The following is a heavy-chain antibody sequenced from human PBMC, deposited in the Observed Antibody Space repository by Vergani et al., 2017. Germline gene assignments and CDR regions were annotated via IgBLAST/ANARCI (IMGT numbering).Heavy chain of an antibody. CDR1: GFTFGNFG. Sequence: EVQMVESGGGLVKPGGSLRLSCVASGFTFGNFGINWVRQAPGKGLEWVSSISPSGDYLYYADSVEGRFTISRDNAKNSLYLQMNNLRVEDTAVYYCARDLLPGTLLLLAYWGQGTLISVSS. CDR2: ISPSGDYL. CDR3: ARDLLPGTLLLLAY. D-gene: IGHD1-7*01. J-gene: IGHJ4*02. V-gene: IGHV3-21*01.